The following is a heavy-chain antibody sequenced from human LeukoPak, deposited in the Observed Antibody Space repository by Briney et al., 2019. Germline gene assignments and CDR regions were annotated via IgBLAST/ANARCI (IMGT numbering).Heavy chain of an antibody. J-gene: IGHJ4*02. Sequence: PGGSLRLSCAASGFTFSSYYMNWVRQAPGKGLEWVAFISGSSSNIYYADSVRGRFTISRDNAKNSMYLQMNSLRPEDMAVYYCARILLPYYESSGYDFDSWGQGTLVTVSS. CDR1: GFTFSSYY. V-gene: IGHV3-21*01. CDR2: ISGSSSNI. CDR3: ARILLPYYESSGYDFDS. D-gene: IGHD3-22*01.